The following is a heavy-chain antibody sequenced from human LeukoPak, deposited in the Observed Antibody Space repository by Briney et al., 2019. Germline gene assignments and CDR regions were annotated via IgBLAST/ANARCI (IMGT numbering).Heavy chain of an antibody. J-gene: IGHJ4*02. V-gene: IGHV5-51*01. CDR2: IYPGVSNT. D-gene: IGHD6-19*01. Sequence: GEFLKISCKGSGYSFTSYWIGWVRQMPGKGLEWMGIIYPGVSNTRYSPSFQRQVTISADKSISTAYLQWSSLKASDTAMYYCARPVAVAGRAPTAPFDYWGQGTLVTVSS. CDR3: ARPVAVAGRAPTAPFDY. CDR1: GYSFTSYW.